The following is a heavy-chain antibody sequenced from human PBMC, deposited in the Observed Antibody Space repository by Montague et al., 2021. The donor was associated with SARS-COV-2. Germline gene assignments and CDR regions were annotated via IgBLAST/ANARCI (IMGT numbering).Heavy chain of an antibody. D-gene: IGHD3-16*01. V-gene: IGHV4-59*02. CDR1: GGSVGGYF. J-gene: IGHJ6*02. CDR3: ARQGRVVPPDDGGYYFYAMDV. CDR2: NSDRGRS. Sequence: SETLSLTCTVSGGSVGGYFWSWIRQPPGKGLEWIGFNSDRGRSNYNPSLRSRVAISIDTANNRLSLNLGSVTAADTAVYYCARQGRVVPPDDGGYYFYAMDVWGQGTTVTVSS.